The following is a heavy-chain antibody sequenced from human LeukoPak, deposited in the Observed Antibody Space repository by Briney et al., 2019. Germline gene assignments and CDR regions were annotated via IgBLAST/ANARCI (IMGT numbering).Heavy chain of an antibody. Sequence: SETLSLTCTVSGGSISSGSYYWSWIRQPAGKGLEWIGRIYTSGSTNYNPSLKSRVTISVDTSKNQFSLKLSSVTAADTAVYYCARVVAGTLYHYYYMDVWGKGTTVTVSS. CDR2: IYTSGST. V-gene: IGHV4-61*02. CDR1: GGSISSGSYY. J-gene: IGHJ6*03. D-gene: IGHD6-19*01. CDR3: ARVVAGTLYHYYYMDV.